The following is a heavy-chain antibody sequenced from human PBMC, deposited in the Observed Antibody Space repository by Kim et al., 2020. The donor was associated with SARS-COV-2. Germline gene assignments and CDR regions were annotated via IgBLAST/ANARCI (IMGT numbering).Heavy chain of an antibody. Sequence: SETLSLTCAVYGGSFSGYYWSWIRQPPGKGLEWIGEINHSGSTNYNPSLKSRVTISVDTSKNQFSLKLSSVTAADTAVYYCAETYYYGSGSYSLGMDVWGQGTTVTVSS. CDR3: AETYYYGSGSYSLGMDV. J-gene: IGHJ6*02. D-gene: IGHD3-10*01. V-gene: IGHV4-34*01. CDR1: GGSFSGYY. CDR2: INHSGST.